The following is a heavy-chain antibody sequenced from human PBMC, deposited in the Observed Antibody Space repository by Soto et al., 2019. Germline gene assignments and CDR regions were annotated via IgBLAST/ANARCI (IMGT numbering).Heavy chain of an antibody. Sequence: QVQLVQSGAEVKEPGSSVKVSCKASGGIFDDFIMNWVRQTPGQGLEWMGGIVPMFGTATYAEKFKGRVTISATGSTGTASRELASLRSDATAVYYCATNGPYSRSLRQYSGMDVWGQGTTVTVS. D-gene: IGHD6-13*01. J-gene: IGHJ6*02. V-gene: IGHV1-69*01. CDR1: GGIFDDFI. CDR2: IVPMFGTA. CDR3: ATNGPYSRSLRQYSGMDV.